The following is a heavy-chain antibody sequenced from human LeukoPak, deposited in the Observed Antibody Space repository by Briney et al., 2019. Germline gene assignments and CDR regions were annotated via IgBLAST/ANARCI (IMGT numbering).Heavy chain of an antibody. D-gene: IGHD5-24*01. Sequence: SETLSLTCTVSGGSISSYYWSWVRQPPGKGLEWIGYIYYSGSTNYNPSLKSRVTISVDTSKNQFSLKLSSVTAADTAVYYCARAMATILSDAFDIWGQGTMVTVSS. CDR2: IYYSGST. CDR1: GGSISSYY. CDR3: ARAMATILSDAFDI. V-gene: IGHV4-59*01. J-gene: IGHJ3*02.